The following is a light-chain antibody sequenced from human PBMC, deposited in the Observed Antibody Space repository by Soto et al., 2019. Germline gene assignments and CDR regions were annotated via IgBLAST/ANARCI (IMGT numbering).Light chain of an antibody. V-gene: IGKV3-15*01. CDR3: QQYNDWPMYT. CDR2: DAS. J-gene: IGKJ2*01. CDR1: QSVSNN. Sequence: EIVMTQSPATLSVSPGERATLSCRASQSVSNNLAWYQQKFGQAPRLLIYDASTRATGIPARFSGSGSGTEFTLTIRGLQSEDFAVYYCQQYNDWPMYTFGQGTKLEIK.